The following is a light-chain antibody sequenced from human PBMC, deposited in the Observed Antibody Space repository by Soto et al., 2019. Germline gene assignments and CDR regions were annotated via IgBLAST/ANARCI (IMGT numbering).Light chain of an antibody. CDR2: AAS. Sequence: DIQMTQSPSFVSASVGDRVTITCRASQGISNRLAWYQQKPGKAPELLIHAASSLQSGVPSRFSGSGSGTEFTLTISSLQPEDFADYYCQQANSFPITFGQGTRLEIK. J-gene: IGKJ5*01. CDR1: QGISNR. CDR3: QQANSFPIT. V-gene: IGKV1-12*01.